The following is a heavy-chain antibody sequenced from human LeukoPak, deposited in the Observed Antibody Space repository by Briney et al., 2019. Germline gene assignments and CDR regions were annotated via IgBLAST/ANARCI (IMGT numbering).Heavy chain of an antibody. CDR3: ARQYYDSSGHYPGAFDI. CDR2: IYPGDSDT. Sequence: GESLKISCKGSGYSFTSYWIGWVRRMPGKGLEWMGIIYPGDSDTRYSPSFQGQVTISADKSISTAYLQWSSLKASDTAMYYCARQYYDSSGHYPGAFDIWGQGTMVTVSS. V-gene: IGHV5-51*01. CDR1: GYSFTSYW. D-gene: IGHD3-22*01. J-gene: IGHJ3*02.